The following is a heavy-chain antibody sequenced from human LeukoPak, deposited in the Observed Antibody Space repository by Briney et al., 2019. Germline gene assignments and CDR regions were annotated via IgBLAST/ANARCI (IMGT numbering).Heavy chain of an antibody. V-gene: IGHV1-18*01. CDR3: ARGLQETLGWLKAFSAFDI. CDR2: ISAYNGNT. J-gene: IGHJ3*02. Sequence: ASEKVSCKASGYTFTSYGITWVRQAPGQGLEWMGCISAYNGNTNYAQMLQGRVTMTTDTSTSTAYMELRSLRSDDTAVYYCARGLQETLGWLKAFSAFDIWGQGTMVTVSS. CDR1: GYTFTSYG. D-gene: IGHD5-24*01.